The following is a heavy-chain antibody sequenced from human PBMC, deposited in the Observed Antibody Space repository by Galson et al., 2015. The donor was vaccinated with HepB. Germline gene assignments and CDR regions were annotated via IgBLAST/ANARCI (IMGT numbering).Heavy chain of an antibody. V-gene: IGHV5-51*03. J-gene: IGHJ6*02. CDR1: GYSFSNYW. Sequence: QSGAEVKKPGESLTISCKGSGYSFSNYWIGWVRQMPGKGLEWMGIINPADSDTRYSPSFQGQVTISVDKSTSTAYLQWRDLKASDAAMYYCARRWSMDVWGQGTTVSVSS. CDR2: INPADSDT. D-gene: IGHD5-24*01. CDR3: ARRWSMDV.